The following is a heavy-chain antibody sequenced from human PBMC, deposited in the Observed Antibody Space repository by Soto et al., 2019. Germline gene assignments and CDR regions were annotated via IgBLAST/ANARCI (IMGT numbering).Heavy chain of an antibody. CDR1: GDSMRDGNYF. CDR2: IYHSGDA. CDR3: ARDLGGTF. D-gene: IGHD1-26*01. J-gene: IGHJ1*01. V-gene: IGHV4-31*03. Sequence: SETLSLTCTVSGDSMRDGNYFWTWIRQHPGKGLEWMGTIYHSGDAYYNPSLKSRVTISLDTSRSQFFLRLSSVTAADTAIYFCARDLGGTFWGQGTLVTVS.